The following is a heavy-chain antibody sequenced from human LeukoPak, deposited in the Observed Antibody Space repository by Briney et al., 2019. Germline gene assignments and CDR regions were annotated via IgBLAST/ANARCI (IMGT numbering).Heavy chain of an antibody. Sequence: ASVKVSCKASGYAFTSYYMHWVRQAPGQGLEWMGIINPSVCSTSYAQKFQCRVTITTDTSTSTVYMELSNLRSEDTAVDYCAGDYCSGGSRYSRFDYWGQGTLVTVSS. J-gene: IGHJ4*02. CDR1: GYAFTSYY. CDR3: AGDYCSGGSRYSRFDY. V-gene: IGHV1-46*01. CDR2: INPSVCST. D-gene: IGHD2-15*01.